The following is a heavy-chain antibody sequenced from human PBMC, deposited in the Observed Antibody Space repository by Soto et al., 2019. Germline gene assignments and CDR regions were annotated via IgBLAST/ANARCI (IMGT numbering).Heavy chain of an antibody. CDR3: LRDAWGVHH. J-gene: IGHJ5*02. CDR2: INNDGRTT. CDR1: GFTFSTYW. V-gene: IGHV3-74*01. D-gene: IGHD2-8*01. Sequence: EVQLVESGGVLVQPGGPLRLSCAASGFTFSTYWMHWVRQAPGKGLVWVSHINNDGRTTTYADSVKGRFTISRDNAKNTLYLQMNSLRAEDPDLYYCLRDAWGVHHWGPGTQVTVSS.